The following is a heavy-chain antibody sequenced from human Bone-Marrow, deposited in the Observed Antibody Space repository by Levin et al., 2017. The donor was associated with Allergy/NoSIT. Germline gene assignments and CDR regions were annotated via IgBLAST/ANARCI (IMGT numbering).Heavy chain of an antibody. CDR3: ARPYSGTYYLFDF. CDR1: GSSFTNYW. V-gene: IGHV5-51*01. CDR2: IYPRDSET. D-gene: IGHD1-26*01. Sequence: GGSLRLSCKASGSSFTNYWIGWVRQMPGKGLDWMGIIYPRDSETRYSPSFEGQVTISADKSINTAYLQWSSLEASDSAMYYCARPYSGTYYLFDFWGQGTLVTVSS. J-gene: IGHJ4*02.